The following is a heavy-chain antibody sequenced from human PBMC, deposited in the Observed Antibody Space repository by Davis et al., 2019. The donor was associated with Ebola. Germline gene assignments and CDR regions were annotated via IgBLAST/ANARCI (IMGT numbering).Heavy chain of an antibody. CDR1: GFTFSSYG. J-gene: IGHJ3*02. D-gene: IGHD2-2*01. Sequence: SLNISCAASGFTFSSYGMHWVRQAPGQGLEWVAAISYDGSNKYYADSVKGRFTISRDNSKNTLYLQMNSLRAEDTAVYYCAKRGVVVPAAIFAFDIWGQGTMVTVSS. V-gene: IGHV3-30*18. CDR3: AKRGVVVPAAIFAFDI. CDR2: ISYDGSNK.